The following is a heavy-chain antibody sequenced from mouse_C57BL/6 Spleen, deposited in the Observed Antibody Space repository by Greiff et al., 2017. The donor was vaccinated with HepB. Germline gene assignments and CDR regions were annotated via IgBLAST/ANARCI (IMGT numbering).Heavy chain of an antibody. J-gene: IGHJ4*01. V-gene: IGHV1-26*01. CDR3: ARRDYAYAMDY. D-gene: IGHD1-1*01. CDR1: GYTFTDYY. Sequence: EVQLQQSGPELVKPGASVKISCKASGYTFTDYYMNWVKQSHGKSLEWIGDINPNNGGTSYNQKFKGKATLTVDKSSSKAYMELHSLTSEDSAVYYCARRDYAYAMDYWGQGTSVTVSS. CDR2: INPNNGGT.